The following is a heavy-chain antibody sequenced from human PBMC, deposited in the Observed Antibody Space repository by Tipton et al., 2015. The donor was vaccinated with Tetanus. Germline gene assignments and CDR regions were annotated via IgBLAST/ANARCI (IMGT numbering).Heavy chain of an antibody. D-gene: IGHD2-2*01. CDR2: VYYDGSA. V-gene: IGHV4-39*01. J-gene: IGHJ5*02. CDR1: GDSISSSEYY. Sequence: TLSLTCTVSGDSISSSEYYWGWIRQPPGEGLEWIASVYYDGSAYTNPSLKSRIAISIDTSGSQFSLKVHSVTAADTAFYYCTRHVVEAVPRWLDPWGQGTLVTVSS. CDR3: TRHVVEAVPRWLDP.